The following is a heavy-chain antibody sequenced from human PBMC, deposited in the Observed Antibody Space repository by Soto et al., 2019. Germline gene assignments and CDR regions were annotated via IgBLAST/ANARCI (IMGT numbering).Heavy chain of an antibody. CDR2: MNPISGNT. CDR1: GYTFTSYD. CDR3: TRAMIAAAGTSYGLVV. D-gene: IGHD6-13*01. J-gene: IGHJ6*02. V-gene: IGHV1-8*01. Sequence: QVQLVQSGAEVKKPGASVKVSCKASGYTFTSYDINWVRQATGQGLEWMGWMNPISGNTGYAQEFQGRVTMTRNTSISTAYMELRSLRSEDTAVYYCTRAMIAAAGTSYGLVVWGQGTTVTVS.